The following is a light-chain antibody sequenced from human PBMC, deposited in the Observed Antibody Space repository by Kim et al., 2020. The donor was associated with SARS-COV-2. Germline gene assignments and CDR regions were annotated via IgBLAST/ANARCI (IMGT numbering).Light chain of an antibody. V-gene: IGLV2-8*03. J-gene: IGLJ2*01. Sequence: GQSVTISCTGTSSDVGGYNYVSWYQQHPGKAPKLMIYEVSKRPSGVPDRFFGSKSGNTASLTVSGLQAEDEADYYCSSYAGSNNVVFGGGTQLTVL. CDR2: EVS. CDR1: SSDVGGYNY. CDR3: SSYAGSNNVV.